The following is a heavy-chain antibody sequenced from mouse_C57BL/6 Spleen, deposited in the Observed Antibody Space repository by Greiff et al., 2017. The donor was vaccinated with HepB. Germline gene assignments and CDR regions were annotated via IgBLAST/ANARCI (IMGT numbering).Heavy chain of an antibody. D-gene: IGHD3-1*01. V-gene: IGHV1-19*01. J-gene: IGHJ1*03. CDR2: INPYNGGT. CDR3: ARSGYRASFWYFDV. CDR1: GYTFTDYY. Sequence: EVQLQESGPVLVKPGASVKMSCKASGYTFTDYYMNWVKQSHGKSLEWIGVINPYNGGTSYNQKFKGKATLTVDKSSSTAYMELNSLTSEDSAVYYCARSGYRASFWYFDVWGTGTTVTVSS.